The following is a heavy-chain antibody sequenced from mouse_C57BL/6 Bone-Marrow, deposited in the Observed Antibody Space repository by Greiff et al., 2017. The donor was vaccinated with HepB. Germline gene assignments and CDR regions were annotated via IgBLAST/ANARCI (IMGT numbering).Heavy chain of an antibody. V-gene: IGHV1-50*01. Sequence: QVQLQQPGAELVKPGASVKLSCKASGYTFTSYWMQWVNQRPGQGLEWIGEIDPSDSYTNYNQKFKGKATLTVDTSSSTAYMQLSSLTSEDSAVYYCASKIYDGYYPFAYWGQGTLVTVSA. D-gene: IGHD2-3*01. CDR1: GYTFTSYW. CDR2: IDPSDSYT. CDR3: ASKIYDGYYPFAY. J-gene: IGHJ3*01.